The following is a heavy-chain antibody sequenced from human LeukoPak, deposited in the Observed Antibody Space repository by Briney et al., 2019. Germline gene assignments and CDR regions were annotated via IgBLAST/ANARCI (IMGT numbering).Heavy chain of an antibody. J-gene: IGHJ4*02. D-gene: IGHD5-18*01. Sequence: GGSLRLSCAASGFTFNDAWMSWVRQAPGKGLEWVGRIKSKSDGETTDYAAPGKGRFTISRDDSKNTFYLQMNSLKTDDTALYYCTTAPSGYAYMNGWHLDYWRQGALVTVSS. CDR3: TTAPSGYAYMNGWHLDY. V-gene: IGHV3-15*01. CDR2: IKSKSDGETT. CDR1: GFTFNDAW.